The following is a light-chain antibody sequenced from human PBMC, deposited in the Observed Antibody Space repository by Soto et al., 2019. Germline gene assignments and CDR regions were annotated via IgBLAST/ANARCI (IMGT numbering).Light chain of an antibody. J-gene: IGLJ1*01. CDR1: SSNIGAGYD. V-gene: IGLV1-40*01. Sequence: QSALTQPPSVSGAPGQRVTISCTGTSSNIGAGYDVHWYQQLPGTAPKLLIYGNTNRPSGVPDRFSGSKSDTSASLAITGLQAEDDADYFCQSYDNNLSALYVFGTGTKVTVL. CDR2: GNT. CDR3: QSYDNNLSALYV.